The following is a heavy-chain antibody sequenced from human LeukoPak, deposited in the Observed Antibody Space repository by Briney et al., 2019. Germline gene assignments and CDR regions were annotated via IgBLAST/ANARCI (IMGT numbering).Heavy chain of an antibody. D-gene: IGHD1-1*01. J-gene: IGHJ5*02. V-gene: IGHV3-11*01. CDR1: GFTFSDYY. Sequence: GGSLRLSCAVSGFTFSDYYMNWIRQAPGKGLEWVSYISSSSLTIYYAGSVKGRFTISRDNAKDSLYLQMNSLRAEDTAVYYCARGRGARGERNWFHPWGQGTLVTVSS. CDR2: ISSSSLTI. CDR3: ARGRGARGERNWFHP.